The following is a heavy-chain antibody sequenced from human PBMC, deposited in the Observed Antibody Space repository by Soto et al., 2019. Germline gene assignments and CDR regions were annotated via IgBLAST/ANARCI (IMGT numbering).Heavy chain of an antibody. CDR1: GYTFTNFY. CDR2: INTFNYAT. V-gene: IGHV1-18*01. CDR3: ARDRASCALRGVIPGYYYMDV. J-gene: IGHJ6*03. Sequence: QVQLVQSGNEVKKPGASVKVSCKASGYTFTNFYITWVRQAPGQGLEWLGWINTFNYATNYAQKLQGRVTLTTDTSTTTAFMELRSLKSDDTAVYFCARDRASCALRGVIPGYYYMDVCGKGTTVTVSS. D-gene: IGHD3-10*01.